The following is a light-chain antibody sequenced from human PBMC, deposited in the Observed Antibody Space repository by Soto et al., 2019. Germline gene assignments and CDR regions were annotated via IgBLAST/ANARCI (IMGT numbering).Light chain of an antibody. CDR2: LEGSGSY. CDR1: SGHSSYI. J-gene: IGLJ3*02. Sequence: QPVLTQSSSASASLGASVKLTCTLSSGHSSYIIAWHQQQPGKAPRYLMKLEGSGSYNKGSGVPDRLSGSSSGADRYLTISNLRVEDEADYYCETWDFNTRVFGGGTKLTVL. CDR3: ETWDFNTRV. V-gene: IGLV4-60*02.